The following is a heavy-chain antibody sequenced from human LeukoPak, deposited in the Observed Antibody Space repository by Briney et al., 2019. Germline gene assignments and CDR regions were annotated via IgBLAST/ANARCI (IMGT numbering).Heavy chain of an antibody. CDR3: ARHRGGYTDHFDY. J-gene: IGHJ4*02. Sequence: SETLSLTCTVSGGSISSYYWSWIRQPPGKGLEWIGYIYYSGSTNYNPSLKSRVTISVDTSKNQFSLKLSSVTAADTAVYYCARHRGGYTDHFDYWGQGTLVTVSS. CDR1: GGSISSYY. CDR2: IYYSGST. V-gene: IGHV4-59*08. D-gene: IGHD5-12*01.